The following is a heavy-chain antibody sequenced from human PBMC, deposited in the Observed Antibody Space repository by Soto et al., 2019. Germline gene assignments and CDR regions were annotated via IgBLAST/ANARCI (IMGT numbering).Heavy chain of an antibody. V-gene: IGHV3-64D*06. CDR1: GFTFSSYA. J-gene: IGHJ6*03. Sequence: GSLRLSCSASGFTFSSYAMHWVRQAPGKGLEYVSAISSNGGSTYYADSVKGRFTISRDNSKNTLYLQMSSLRAEDTAVYYCVKDKEYQLPNYYYYYMDVWGKGTTVTVSS. D-gene: IGHD2-2*01. CDR2: ISSNGGST. CDR3: VKDKEYQLPNYYYYYMDV.